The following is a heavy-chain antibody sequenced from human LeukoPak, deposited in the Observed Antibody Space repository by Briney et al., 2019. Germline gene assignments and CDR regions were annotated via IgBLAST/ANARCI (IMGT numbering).Heavy chain of an antibody. D-gene: IGHD3-3*01. CDR1: GFTFSSYA. CDR2: ISYDGSNK. Sequence: GGSLRLSCAASGFTFSSYAMHWVRQAPGKGLEWVAVISYDGSNKYYADSVKGRFTISRDNSKNTLYLQKNSLRAEDTAVYYCARNLRFLEWSIVAYYYGMDVWGQGTTVTVSS. V-gene: IGHV3-30-3*01. J-gene: IGHJ6*02. CDR3: ARNLRFLEWSIVAYYYGMDV.